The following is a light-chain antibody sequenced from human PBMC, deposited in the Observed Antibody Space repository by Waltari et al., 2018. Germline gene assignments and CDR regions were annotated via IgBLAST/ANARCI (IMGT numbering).Light chain of an antibody. J-gene: IGLJ1*01. CDR2: EVS. Sequence: QSTLTPPSSVSGATGQSITISCPGTSIDVGGNSYVSWYQQHPGTPTKLIIYEVSDRPSGVPNLSSGSNSGNTASLTISGLQAEDEADYYCSSYTSSSSYVFGTGTKVTVL. CDR3: SSYTSSSSYV. CDR1: SIDVGGNSY. V-gene: IGLV2-14*01.